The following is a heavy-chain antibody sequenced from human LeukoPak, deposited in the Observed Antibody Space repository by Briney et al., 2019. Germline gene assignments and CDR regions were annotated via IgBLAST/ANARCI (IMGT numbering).Heavy chain of an antibody. J-gene: IGHJ5*02. Sequence: PSETLSLTCTVSGGSISSYYWSWIRQPPGKGLEWIGYIYYSGSTNYNPSLKSRVTMSVDTSKNQFSLKLSSVTAADTAVYYCARGDDILTGYPNLRFDPWGQGTLVTVSS. CDR1: GGSISSYY. V-gene: IGHV4-59*01. CDR2: IYYSGST. CDR3: ARGDDILTGYPNLRFDP. D-gene: IGHD3-9*01.